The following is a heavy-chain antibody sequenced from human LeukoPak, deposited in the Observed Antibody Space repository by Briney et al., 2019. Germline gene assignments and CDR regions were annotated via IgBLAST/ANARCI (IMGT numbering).Heavy chain of an antibody. J-gene: IGHJ4*02. CDR1: VYTLTSYY. V-gene: IGHV1-46*01. Sequence: ASVKVSSTAPVYTLTSYYMHWARQARGEGLQGMGIIDSIVCSTSYAQKSQGRVTMTRDMATSTVYMELSSLRSEDTAVYYCARDHHSSSWYEVSDYWGQGTLVTVSS. D-gene: IGHD6-13*01. CDR2: IDSIVCST. CDR3: ARDHHSSSWYEVSDY.